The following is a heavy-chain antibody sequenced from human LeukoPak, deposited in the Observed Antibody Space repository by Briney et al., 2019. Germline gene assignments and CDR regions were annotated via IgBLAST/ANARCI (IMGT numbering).Heavy chain of an antibody. V-gene: IGHV4-61*02. J-gene: IGHJ5*02. D-gene: IGHD3-16*02. CDR1: GGSISSGSYY. Sequence: SQTLSLTCTVSGGSISSGSYYWRWLRQPAGKGLEWIGRIYTSGSTNYNPSLKSRVTISVDTSKNQFSLKLSSVTAADTAVYYCARGVDDYVWGSYRPGFDHWGQGTLVTVSS. CDR2: IYTSGST. CDR3: ARGVDDYVWGSYRPGFDH.